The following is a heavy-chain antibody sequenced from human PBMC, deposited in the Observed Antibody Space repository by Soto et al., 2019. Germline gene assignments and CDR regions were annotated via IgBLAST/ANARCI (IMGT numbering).Heavy chain of an antibody. Sequence: GASVKVSCKASGGTFSSYTISWVRQAPGQGLEWMGRIIPILGIANYAQKFQGGVTITADKSTSTAYMELSSLRSEDTAVYYCARGGPIFYCGGEWYSGFDYCGQGTLVPVSS. D-gene: IGHD2-21*01. CDR1: GGTFSSYT. J-gene: IGHJ4*02. V-gene: IGHV1-69*02. CDR2: IIPILGIA. CDR3: ARGGPIFYCGGEWYSGFDY.